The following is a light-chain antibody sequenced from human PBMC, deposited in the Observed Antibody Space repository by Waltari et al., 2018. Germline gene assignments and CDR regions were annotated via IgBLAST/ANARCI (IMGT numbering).Light chain of an antibody. CDR1: SSAVGSYNL. CDR2: EVS. CDR3: CSYAGSSTFWV. J-gene: IGLJ3*02. V-gene: IGLV2-23*02. Sequence: QSALTQPASVSGSPGQSITISCTGTSSAVGSYNLVSWYQQRPGKAPQLRIYEVSKRPSGVSNRFSGSKSGNTATLTISGLQAEDEADYYCCSYAGSSTFWVFGGGTKLTVL.